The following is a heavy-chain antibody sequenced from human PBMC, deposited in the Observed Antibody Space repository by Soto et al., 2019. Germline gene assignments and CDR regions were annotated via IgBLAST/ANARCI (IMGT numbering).Heavy chain of an antibody. CDR1: GYSFTSYW. CDR3: ARHLEVVPARYGSYYYYGMDV. Sequence: EVQLVQSGAEVKKPGESLRISCKGSGYSFTSYWISWVRQMPGKGLEWMGRIDPSDSYTNYSPSFQGHVTISADKSISTAYLQWSSLKASDTAMYYCARHLEVVPARYGSYYYYGMDVWGQGTTVTVSS. J-gene: IGHJ6*02. D-gene: IGHD2-2*01. V-gene: IGHV5-10-1*01. CDR2: IDPSDSYT.